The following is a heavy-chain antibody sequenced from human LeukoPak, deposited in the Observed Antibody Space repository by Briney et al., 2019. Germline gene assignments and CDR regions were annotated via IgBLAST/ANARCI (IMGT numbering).Heavy chain of an antibody. CDR1: GFTFSSYS. D-gene: IGHD3-3*01. J-gene: IGHJ5*02. CDR3: ARVDYTEGGWFDP. V-gene: IGHV3-21*01. Sequence: GGPLRLSCAASGFTFSSYSMNWVRQAPGKGLEWVSSISSSSSYIYYADSVKGRFTISRDNAKNSLYLQMNSLRAEDTAVYYCARVDYTEGGWFDPWGQGTLVTVSS. CDR2: ISSSSSYI.